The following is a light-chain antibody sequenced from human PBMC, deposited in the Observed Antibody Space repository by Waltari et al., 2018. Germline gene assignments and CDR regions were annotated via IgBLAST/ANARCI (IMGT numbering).Light chain of an antibody. V-gene: IGKV3-20*01. CDR3: KQYGTLPVT. CDR2: DAS. J-gene: IGKJ1*01. CDR1: QSVSRN. Sequence: EIVMTQSPVTLCFSPGERATLSCRASQSVSRNLDWYQQKPGQAPRLLIYDASTRATGIPDRFSGSGSGTDFSLTISRLEAEDFAVYYCKQYGTLPVTFGQGTKVEIK.